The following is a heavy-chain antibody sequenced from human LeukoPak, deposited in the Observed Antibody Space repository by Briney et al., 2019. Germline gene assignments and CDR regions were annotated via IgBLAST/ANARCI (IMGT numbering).Heavy chain of an antibody. CDR3: AKRGVVIRVILVGFHKEAYYFDS. J-gene: IGHJ4*02. Sequence: AGGSLRLSCAVSGITLSNYGMSWVRQAPGKGLGWVAGISGSGGGTNYADSVKGRFTISRDNPKNTLYLQMNSLRAEDTAVYFCAKRGVVIRVILVGFHKEAYYFDSWGQGALVTVSS. V-gene: IGHV3-23*01. CDR1: GITLSNYG. CDR2: ISGSGGGT. D-gene: IGHD3-22*01.